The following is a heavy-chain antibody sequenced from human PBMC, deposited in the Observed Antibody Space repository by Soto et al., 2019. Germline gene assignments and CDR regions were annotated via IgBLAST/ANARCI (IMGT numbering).Heavy chain of an antibody. Sequence: QVQLVQSGAEVRKPGASVKVSCKVSGHTLTELSMHWVRQAPGKGLEWMGGFDPEDGETISAQKFQGRVTVTEDTSTDSTYFELSILRSEDTAVYYCAAGGTRWLHSPFDDWGQGTLVTISS. CDR2: FDPEDGET. D-gene: IGHD1-1*01. CDR3: AAGGTRWLHSPFDD. CDR1: GHTLTELS. J-gene: IGHJ4*02. V-gene: IGHV1-24*01.